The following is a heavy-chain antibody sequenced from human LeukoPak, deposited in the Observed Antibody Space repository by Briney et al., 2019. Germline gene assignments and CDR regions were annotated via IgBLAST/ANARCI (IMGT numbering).Heavy chain of an antibody. CDR3: AKSRSGSANWALQVFDN. Sequence: GGSLRLSCAASGFTFSSYAMSWVRQAPGKGLEWVSAISGSGGSTYYADSVKGRFTISRDNSKNTLYLQMNSLRAEDTAVYFCAKSRSGSANWALQVFDNWGQGALVTVSS. J-gene: IGHJ4*02. D-gene: IGHD1-1*01. CDR2: ISGSGGST. CDR1: GFTFSSYA. V-gene: IGHV3-23*01.